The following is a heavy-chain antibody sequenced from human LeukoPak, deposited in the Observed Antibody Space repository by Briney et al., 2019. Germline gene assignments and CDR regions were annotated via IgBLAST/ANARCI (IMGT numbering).Heavy chain of an antibody. CDR3: ANSGGEADY. Sequence: GGSLRLSCAASGFTFSSYAMSWVRQAPGKGLEWVSAISGSGGSTYYADSVKGRLPISRNNSKNKLYLQMNSLRAEDTAVYYCANSGGEADYWGEGTLVTVSS. CDR1: GFTFSSYA. CDR2: ISGSGGST. V-gene: IGHV3-23*01. J-gene: IGHJ4*02. D-gene: IGHD2-15*01.